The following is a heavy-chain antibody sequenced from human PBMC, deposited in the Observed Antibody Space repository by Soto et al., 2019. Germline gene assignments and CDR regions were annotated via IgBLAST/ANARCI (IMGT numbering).Heavy chain of an antibody. Sequence: SETLSLTCTVSGGSISSGGYYWSWIRQHPGKGLEWIGYIYYSGSTYYNPSLKSRVTISVDTSKNQFSLKLSSVTASDTAVYYCARDIEVYASNWFDPWGQRPLVTVSS. J-gene: IGHJ5*02. V-gene: IGHV4-31*03. CDR3: ARDIEVYASNWFDP. CDR2: IYYSGST. D-gene: IGHD2-8*01. CDR1: GGSISSGGYY.